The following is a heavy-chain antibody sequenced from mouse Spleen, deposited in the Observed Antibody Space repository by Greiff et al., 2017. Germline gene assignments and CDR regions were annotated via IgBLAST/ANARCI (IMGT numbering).Heavy chain of an antibody. D-gene: IGHD3-1*01. CDR2: IDPSDSYT. J-gene: IGHJ4*01. Sequence: VKLQQPGAELVKPGASVKLSCKASGYTFTSYWVQWVKQRPGQGLEWIGEIDPSDSYTNYNQKFKGKATLTVDTSSSTAYMQLSSLTSEDSAVYYCARWERAQSNFYAMDYWGQGTSVTVSS. V-gene: IGHV1-50*01. CDR1: GYTFTSYW. CDR3: ARWERAQSNFYAMDY.